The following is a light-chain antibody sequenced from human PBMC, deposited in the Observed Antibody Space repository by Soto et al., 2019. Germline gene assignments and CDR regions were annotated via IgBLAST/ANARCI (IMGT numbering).Light chain of an antibody. J-gene: IGLJ1*01. CDR1: SSNIGSNY. CDR2: RNN. Sequence: QSVLTQPPSASGTPGQRVTISCSGSSSNIGSNYVYWYQQLPGTAPKLLIYRNNQRPSGVPDRFSGSKSGTSASLAISGLRSEYEADYYCAAWDDSLGGYVFGTGTKVTVL. CDR3: AAWDDSLGGYV. V-gene: IGLV1-47*01.